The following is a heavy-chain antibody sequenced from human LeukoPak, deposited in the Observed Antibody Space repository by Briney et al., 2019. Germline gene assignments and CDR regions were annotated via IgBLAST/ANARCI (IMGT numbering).Heavy chain of an antibody. CDR2: INHSGST. J-gene: IGHJ5*02. V-gene: IGHV4-34*01. Sequence: SETLPLTCAAYGGSFSGYYWSWIRQPPGKGLEWFGEINHSGSTNYNPSLKSRVTISVDTSQNQFSLKLSSVAAADTAVYYCARTYYYDSSGYPEEYNWFDPWGQGTLVTVSS. CDR3: ARTYYYDSSGYPEEYNWFDP. D-gene: IGHD3-22*01. CDR1: GGSFSGYY.